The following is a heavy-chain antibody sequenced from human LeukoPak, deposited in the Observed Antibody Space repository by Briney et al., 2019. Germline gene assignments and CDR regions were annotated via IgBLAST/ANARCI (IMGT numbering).Heavy chain of an antibody. V-gene: IGHV7-4-1*02. D-gene: IGHD6-13*01. CDR2: INTNTGNP. CDR3: ARAPRSGEQLVHGSLMGYYYYMDV. J-gene: IGHJ6*03. Sequence: ASVKVSCKTSGYTFTSYAISWVRQAPGQGLEWMGWINTNTGNPTYAQGFTGRYVFSLDTSVSTAYLQISGLKADDTAVYYCARAPRSGEQLVHGSLMGYYYYMDVWGKGTTVTVSS. CDR1: GYTFTSYA.